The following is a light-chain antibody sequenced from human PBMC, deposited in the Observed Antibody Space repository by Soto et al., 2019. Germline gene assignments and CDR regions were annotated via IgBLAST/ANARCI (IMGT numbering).Light chain of an antibody. V-gene: IGLV2-23*02. Sequence: QPVLTQPASVSGSPGQSITISCTGTSSDVGSYNLVSWYQHLPGQAPKLIIYEVTERPSGISSRSSGSKSGNTASLTISGLQGEDEAYYYCCSYAGSSLLVFGGGTKVTVL. CDR3: CSYAGSSLLV. CDR1: SSDVGSYNL. CDR2: EVT. J-gene: IGLJ3*02.